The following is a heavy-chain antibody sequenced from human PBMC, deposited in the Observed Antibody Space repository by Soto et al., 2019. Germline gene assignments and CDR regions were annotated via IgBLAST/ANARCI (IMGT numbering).Heavy chain of an antibody. D-gene: IGHD6-13*01. J-gene: IGHJ3*01. V-gene: IGHV4-59*01. CDR1: GGSISTYF. CDR3: ARDRIAADATEAAFDF. Sequence: SETLSLTCTVSGGSISTYFWNWLRQPPGKGLEWIAYISDSGRISYNPSLKSRVTISVDASKNQFSLSLSSVTAADTAVYYCARDRIAADATEAAFDFWGQGTMVTVSS. CDR2: ISDSGRI.